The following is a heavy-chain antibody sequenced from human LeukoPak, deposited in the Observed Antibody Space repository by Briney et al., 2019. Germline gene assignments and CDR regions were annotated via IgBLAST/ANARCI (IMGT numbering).Heavy chain of an antibody. D-gene: IGHD2-15*01. CDR1: GYSITSGYY. V-gene: IGHV4-38-2*02. CDR2: IYHSGNT. Sequence: SETLSLTCTVSGYSITSGYYWGWIRPSPGKGVEWIGSIYHSGNTYYNPSLKSRGTISLDMSRNQFSLKLTSVTAADTAVYYCARAYSGSSGVFEFWGQGTLVTVSS. J-gene: IGHJ4*02. CDR3: ARAYSGSSGVFEF.